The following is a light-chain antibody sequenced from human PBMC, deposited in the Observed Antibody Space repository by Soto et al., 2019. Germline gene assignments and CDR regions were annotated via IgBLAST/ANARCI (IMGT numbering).Light chain of an antibody. CDR1: QSISSY. CDR3: QQTYSTPQT. J-gene: IGKJ1*01. Sequence: DIPMTQSPSSLSASVGDRVTITCRASQSISSYLNWYQQKPGKVPKLLIYATSSLQSGVSSRFSGSGSGTDFTLTISSLQPEDFATYYCQQTYSTPQTFGQGTKVEIK. CDR2: ATS. V-gene: IGKV1-39*01.